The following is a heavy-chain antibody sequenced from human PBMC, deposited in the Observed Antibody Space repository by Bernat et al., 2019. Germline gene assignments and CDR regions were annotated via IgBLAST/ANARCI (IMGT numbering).Heavy chain of an antibody. Sequence: EVQLVESGGGLVQPGGSLRLSCAASGFTFSSYWIHWFRQAPGKGLVWDSRINSDGSSTSYADSVKGRFTISRDNAKNTLYMQMNSMRAEDTAVYYCARDEAAEVDYWGQGTLVTVSS. CDR2: INSDGSST. CDR3: ARDEAAEVDY. J-gene: IGHJ4*02. CDR1: GFTFSSYW. V-gene: IGHV3-74*01. D-gene: IGHD6-13*01.